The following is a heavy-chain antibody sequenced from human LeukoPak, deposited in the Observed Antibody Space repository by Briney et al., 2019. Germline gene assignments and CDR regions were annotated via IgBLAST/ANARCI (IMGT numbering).Heavy chain of an antibody. V-gene: IGHV1-2*06. J-gene: IGHJ4*02. D-gene: IGHD1-26*01. CDR2: INPNSGGT. Sequence: GASVKVSCKASGYTFTGYYMHWVRQAPGQGLEWMGRINPNSGGTNYAQKFQGRITMTRDTSISTAYMELSRLRSDDTAMYYCARSRSGSYSPFDYWGQGTLVTVSS. CDR1: GYTFTGYY. CDR3: ARSRSGSYSPFDY.